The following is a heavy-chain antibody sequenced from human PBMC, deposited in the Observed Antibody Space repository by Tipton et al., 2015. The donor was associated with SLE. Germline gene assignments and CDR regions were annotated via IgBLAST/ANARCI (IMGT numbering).Heavy chain of an antibody. J-gene: IGHJ4*02. CDR1: GFTFSSYG. Sequence: SLRLSCAASGFTFSSYGMHWVRQAPGKRLEWVAFIRYDGSNKYYADSVKGRFTISRDNSKNTLYLQMNSLRAEDTAVYYCAKGSSSWYGEYYFDYWGQGTLVTVSS. CDR2: IRYDGSNK. D-gene: IGHD6-13*01. V-gene: IGHV3-30*02. CDR3: AKGSSSWYGEYYFDY.